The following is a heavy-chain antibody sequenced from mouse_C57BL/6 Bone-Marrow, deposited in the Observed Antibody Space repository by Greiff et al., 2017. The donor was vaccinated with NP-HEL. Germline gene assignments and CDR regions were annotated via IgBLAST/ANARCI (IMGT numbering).Heavy chain of an antibody. J-gene: IGHJ3*01. CDR1: GFTFSSYA. D-gene: IGHD2-1*01. Sequence: EVQGVESGGGLVKPGGSLKLSCAASGFTFSSYAMSWVRQTPEKRLEWVATISDGGSYTYYPDNVKGRFTISRDNAKNNLYLQMSHLKSEDTAMYYCARGAPYGNPFAYWGQGTLVTVSA. V-gene: IGHV5-4*01. CDR3: ARGAPYGNPFAY. CDR2: ISDGGSYT.